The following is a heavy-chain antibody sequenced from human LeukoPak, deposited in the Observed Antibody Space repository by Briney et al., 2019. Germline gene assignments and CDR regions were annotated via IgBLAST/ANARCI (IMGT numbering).Heavy chain of an antibody. CDR1: GFTFSSYS. J-gene: IGHJ4*02. V-gene: IGHV3-21*06. CDR3: ARGNVVGCSGPSCFMEGHFDY. Sequence: PGGSLRLSCAASGFTFSSYSMDWVRQAPGKGLEWVSSIDRSSSNIYYGDSMKGRFTTSRDNANHALYLQMNSLRPEDTAVYYCARGNVVGCSGPSCFMEGHFDYWGQGALVTVSS. D-gene: IGHD2-2*01. CDR2: IDRSSSNI.